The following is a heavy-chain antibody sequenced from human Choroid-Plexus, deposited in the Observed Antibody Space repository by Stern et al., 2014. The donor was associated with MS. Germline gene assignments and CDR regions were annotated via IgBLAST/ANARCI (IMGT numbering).Heavy chain of an antibody. Sequence: VQLVQSGAEVKQPGESLKISCKASGYNFPDYWIGWVRQMPGKGLEWMAIIYPGDSDTRYSPSFQGQSTLSVDKSSSTAYLQWSSLKASDTALYYCARPKNYAAGNSPFDYWGQGTLVTVSS. CDR2: IYPGDSDT. J-gene: IGHJ4*02. D-gene: IGHD4/OR15-4a*01. CDR3: ARPKNYAAGNSPFDY. V-gene: IGHV5-51*01. CDR1: GYNFPDYW.